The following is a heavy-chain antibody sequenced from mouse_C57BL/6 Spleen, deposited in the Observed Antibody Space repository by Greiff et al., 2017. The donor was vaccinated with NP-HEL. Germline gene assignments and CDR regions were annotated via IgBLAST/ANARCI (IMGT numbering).Heavy chain of an antibody. Sequence: VQLQQSGAELMKPGASVKLSCKATGYTFTGYWIEWVKQRPGHGLEWIGEILPGSGSTNYTEKFKGKATFTADTSSNTAYMQLSSLTTEDSAIYYCARSRGPYDYEGWFAYWGQGTLVTVSA. CDR1: GYTFTGYW. CDR3: ARSRGPYDYEGWFAY. V-gene: IGHV1-9*01. D-gene: IGHD2-4*01. CDR2: ILPGSGST. J-gene: IGHJ3*01.